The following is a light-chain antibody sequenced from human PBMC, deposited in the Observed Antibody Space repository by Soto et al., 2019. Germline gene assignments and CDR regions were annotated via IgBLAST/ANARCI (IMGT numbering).Light chain of an antibody. V-gene: IGLV2-11*01. J-gene: IGLJ1*01. Sequence: QSVLTQPRSVSGSPGQSVTISCTGTSSDVGGYNYVSWYQQQPGKATKLMIYDVSKRPSGVPDRFSGSKSGNTASLTISGLQAEDEADYYCCSYAGSYTLYVFGTGTKLTVL. CDR1: SSDVGGYNY. CDR3: CSYAGSYTLYV. CDR2: DVS.